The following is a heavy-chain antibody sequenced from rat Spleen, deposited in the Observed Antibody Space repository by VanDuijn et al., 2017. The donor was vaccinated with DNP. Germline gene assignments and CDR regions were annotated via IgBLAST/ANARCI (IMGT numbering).Heavy chain of an antibody. CDR1: GFIFSNYW. J-gene: IGHJ3*01. Sequence: EVQLVESGGGPVQPGRSLKLSCVASGFIFSNYWMTWIRQAPGKGLEWVASITNTGYSTYYSDSVKGRFTISRNNARSTLYLQMNSLKSEDTATYYCARSRLPGYYPFACWGQGTLVTVSS. CDR2: ITNTGYST. V-gene: IGHV5-31*01. D-gene: IGHD1-4*01. CDR3: ARSRLPGYYPFAC.